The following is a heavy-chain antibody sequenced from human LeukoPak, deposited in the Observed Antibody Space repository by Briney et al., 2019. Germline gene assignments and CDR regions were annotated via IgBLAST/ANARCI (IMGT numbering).Heavy chain of an antibody. J-gene: IGHJ4*02. D-gene: IGHD1-7*01. CDR3: ARVRSITGTTSLDY. CDR2: MNPNSGNT. V-gene: IGHV1-8*01. Sequence: ASVKVSCKASGYTFTSYDINWVRQATGQGLEWMGWMNPNSGNTGYAQKFQSRVTITRNTSISTAYMELSSLRSEDTAVYYCARVRSITGTTSLDYWGQGTLVTVSS. CDR1: GYTFTSYD.